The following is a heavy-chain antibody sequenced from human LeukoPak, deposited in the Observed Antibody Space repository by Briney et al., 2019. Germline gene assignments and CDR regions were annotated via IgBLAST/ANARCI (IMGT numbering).Heavy chain of an antibody. CDR1: GFTFSSYG. D-gene: IGHD4/OR15-4a*01. V-gene: IGHV3-48*03. CDR3: ARGGSGWAMVKNFDY. CDR2: ISSSGSTI. J-gene: IGHJ4*02. Sequence: GGSLRLSCAASGFTFSSYGMNWVRQAPGKGLEWVSYISSSGSTIYYADSVKGRFTISRDNAKNSLYLQMNSLRAEDTAVYYCARGGSGWAMVKNFDYWGQGTLVTVSS.